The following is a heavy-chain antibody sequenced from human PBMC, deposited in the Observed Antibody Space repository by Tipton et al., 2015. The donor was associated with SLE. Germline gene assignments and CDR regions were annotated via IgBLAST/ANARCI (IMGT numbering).Heavy chain of an antibody. CDR3: ARDPRGGGAGSMDY. V-gene: IGHV3-33*01. D-gene: IGHD3-16*01. Sequence: QLVQSGGGVVQPGRSLRLSCAASGFTFSSYGMHWVRQAPGKGLEWVAVIWYDGSNKYYADSVKGRFTISRDNSKNTLYLQMNSLRAEDTAVYYCARDPRGGGAGSMDYWGQGTLVTVSS. CDR1: GFTFSSYG. J-gene: IGHJ4*02. CDR2: IWYDGSNK.